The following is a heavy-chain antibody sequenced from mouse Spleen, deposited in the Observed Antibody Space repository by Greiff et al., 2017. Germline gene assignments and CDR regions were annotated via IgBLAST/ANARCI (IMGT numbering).Heavy chain of an antibody. CDR3: ARQGPYGSSYWFAY. CDR1: GYTFTDYN. CDR2: INPNNGGT. J-gene: IGHJ3*01. V-gene: IGHV1-18*01. D-gene: IGHD1-1*01. Sequence: DVHLVESGPELVKPGASVKIPCKASGYTFTDYNMDWVKQSHGKSLEWIGDINPNNGGTIYNQKFKGKATLTVDKSSSTAYMELRSLTSEDTAVYYCARQGPYGSSYWFAYWGQGTLVTVSA.